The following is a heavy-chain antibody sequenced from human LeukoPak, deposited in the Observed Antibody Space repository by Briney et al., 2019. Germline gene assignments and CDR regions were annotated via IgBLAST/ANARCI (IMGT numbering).Heavy chain of an antibody. Sequence: PGGSLRLSCAASGFTFSSYAMSWVRQAPGKGLEWVSAISGSGGSTYYADSVKGRFTISRDNSKNTLYLQMNSLRAEDTAVYYCAGNPYCGGDGYFLPGYWGQGTLVTVSS. J-gene: IGHJ4*02. CDR3: AGNPYCGGDGYFLPGY. CDR1: GFTFSSYA. V-gene: IGHV3-23*01. CDR2: ISGSGGST. D-gene: IGHD2-21*02.